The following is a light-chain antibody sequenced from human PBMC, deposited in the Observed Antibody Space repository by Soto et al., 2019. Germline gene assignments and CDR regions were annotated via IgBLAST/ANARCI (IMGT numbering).Light chain of an antibody. CDR3: SSYAGSDNFV. CDR1: SSDVGANNDY. V-gene: IGLV2-8*01. Sequence: QSAPTQPPSASGSPGQSVTISCTGTSSDVGANNDYVSWYQQHPGKVPKLMIYEVSKRPPGVPDRFSGAKSGNTASLTVSGLQADDEADYYCSSYAGSDNFVFGNGTQLTVL. J-gene: IGLJ7*01. CDR2: EVS.